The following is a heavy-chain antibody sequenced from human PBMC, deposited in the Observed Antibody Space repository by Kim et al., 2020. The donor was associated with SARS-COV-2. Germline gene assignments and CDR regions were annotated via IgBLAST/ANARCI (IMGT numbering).Heavy chain of an antibody. CDR3: ARGGNGDYAFLGYYYGMDV. J-gene: IGHJ6*02. D-gene: IGHD4-17*01. V-gene: IGHV4-59*13. CDR2: IYYSGST. CDR1: GGSISSYY. Sequence: SETLSLTCTVSGGSISSYYWSWIRQPPGKGLEWIGYIYYSGSTNYNPSLKSRVTISVDTSKNQFSLKLSSVTAADTAVYYCARGGNGDYAFLGYYYGMDVWGQGTTVTVSS.